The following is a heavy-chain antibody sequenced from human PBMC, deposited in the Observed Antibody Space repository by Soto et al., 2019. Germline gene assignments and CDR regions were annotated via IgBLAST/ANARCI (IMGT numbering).Heavy chain of an antibody. Sequence: VQLLESGGGLVQRGGSLRLSCAASAFTFSSYAMSWVRQAPGKGLEWVSAISGSGGSTYYADSVKGRFTISRDNSKNTLYLQMNSLRAEDTAVYYCVKDSAPLPVTDAFDIWGQGTMVTVSS. J-gene: IGHJ3*02. CDR2: ISGSGGST. V-gene: IGHV3-23*01. D-gene: IGHD6-6*01. CDR1: AFTFSSYA. CDR3: VKDSAPLPVTDAFDI.